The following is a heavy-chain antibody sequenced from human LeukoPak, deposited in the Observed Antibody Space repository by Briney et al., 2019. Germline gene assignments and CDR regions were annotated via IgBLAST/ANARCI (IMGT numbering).Heavy chain of an antibody. Sequence: TGGSLRLSCTASGFPFSNYVMHWVRQAPGKGLEWVALIWYDGTHKYYAYSVKGRFTFSRDNSKNTLLLQMNRLRVKATDVYYSASSYYDILAGPPELNYWGQGTLVIVSS. J-gene: IGHJ4*01. CDR3: ASSYYDILAGPPELNY. CDR1: GFPFSNYV. CDR2: IWYDGTHK. V-gene: IGHV3-33*01. D-gene: IGHD3-9*01.